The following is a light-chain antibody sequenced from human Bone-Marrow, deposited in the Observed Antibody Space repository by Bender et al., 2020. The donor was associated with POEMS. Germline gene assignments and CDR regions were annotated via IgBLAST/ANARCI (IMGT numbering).Light chain of an antibody. CDR2: QDT. CDR3: QAWDTYNVI. CDR1: DLGDKY. J-gene: IGLJ2*01. V-gene: IGLV3-1*01. Sequence: SYEVTQPPSVSVSPGQTASITCSGDDLGDKYVAWYQQKPGQSPVLVIYQDTKRPSGIPERFSGSNSGNTATLTISGTQAMDEDDYYCQAWDTYNVIFGGGTKLTVL.